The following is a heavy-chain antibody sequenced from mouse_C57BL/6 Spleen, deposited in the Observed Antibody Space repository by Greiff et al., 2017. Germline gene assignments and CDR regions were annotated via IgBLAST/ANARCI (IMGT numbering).Heavy chain of an antibody. D-gene: IGHD2-4*01. Sequence: VQLQQPGAELVKPGASVKMSCKASGYTFTSYWITWVKQRPGQGLEWIGDIYPGSGSTNYNEKFKSKATLTVDTSSSTAYMQLSSLTSEDSAVYYCARVRLGYYDFPYAMDYWGQGTSVTVSS. CDR1: GYTFTSYW. CDR3: ARVRLGYYDFPYAMDY. CDR2: IYPGSGST. V-gene: IGHV1-55*01. J-gene: IGHJ4*01.